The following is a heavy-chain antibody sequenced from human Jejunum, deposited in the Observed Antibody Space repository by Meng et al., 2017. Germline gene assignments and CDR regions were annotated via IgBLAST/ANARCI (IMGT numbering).Heavy chain of an antibody. CDR3: ARLPDYYDTSGYYG. Sequence: QITLKESGPPLVKPKQTLTLTFNVSGFSLSTSGVGVGWIRQPPGKALEWLAIIYWDDDKRYSPSLKSRLTITKDTSKNQVVLTMTNMDPVDTATYYCARLPDYYDTSGYYGWGQGTLVTVSS. CDR2: IYWDDDK. D-gene: IGHD3-22*01. V-gene: IGHV2-5*02. CDR1: GFSLSTSGVG. J-gene: IGHJ4*02.